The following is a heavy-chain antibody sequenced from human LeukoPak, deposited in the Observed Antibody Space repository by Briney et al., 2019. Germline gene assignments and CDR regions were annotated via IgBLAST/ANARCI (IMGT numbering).Heavy chain of an antibody. CDR1: GYSFTTYW. V-gene: IGHV5-51*01. J-gene: IGHJ5*02. CDR2: IYPGDSET. D-gene: IGHD3-16*02. CDR3: ARFYNYRWGSDRYDDWFDP. Sequence: GESLKISCRGSGYSFTTYWIGWVRQMPGKGLEWMGIIYPGDSETKYSPSFQGQVTISADKSISTAYLQWSSLKASDTAMYYCARFYNYRWGSDRYDDWFDPWGQGTLVTVSS.